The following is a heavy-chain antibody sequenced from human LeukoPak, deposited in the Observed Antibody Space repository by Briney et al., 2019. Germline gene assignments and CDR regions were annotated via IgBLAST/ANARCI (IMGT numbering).Heavy chain of an antibody. CDR1: GGTFSSYA. CDR3: ARMKDYYYYMDV. J-gene: IGHJ6*03. CDR2: IIPIFGAA. Sequence: SVKVSCKASGGTFSSYAISWVRQAPGQGLEWMGGIIPIFGAANYAQKFQGRVTITTDESTSTAYMELSSLRSEDTAVYYCARMKDYYYYMDVWGKGTTVTVSS. V-gene: IGHV1-69*05.